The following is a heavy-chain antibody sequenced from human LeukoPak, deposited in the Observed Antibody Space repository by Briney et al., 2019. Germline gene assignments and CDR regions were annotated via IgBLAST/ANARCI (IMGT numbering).Heavy chain of an antibody. D-gene: IGHD5-18*01. CDR1: GGTFSSYA. CDR3: ASSLIQLWLYYYYGMDV. Sequence: SVKVSCEASGGTFSSYAISWVRQAPGQGLEWMGGIIPIFGTANYAQKFQGRVTITADESTSTAYMELSSLRSEDTAVYYCASSLIQLWLYYYYGMDVWGQGTTVTVSS. J-gene: IGHJ6*02. CDR2: IIPIFGTA. V-gene: IGHV1-69*13.